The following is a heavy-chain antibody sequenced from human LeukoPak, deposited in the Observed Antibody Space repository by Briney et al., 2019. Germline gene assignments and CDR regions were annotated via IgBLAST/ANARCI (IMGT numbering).Heavy chain of an antibody. CDR2: ISNNGGYT. CDR1: GFTFSSSA. V-gene: IGHV3-23*01. CDR3: AKDQGTIFGVVIIFDY. D-gene: IGHD3-3*01. Sequence: GGSLRLSCAASGFTFSSSAMSWVRQAPGKGLEWVSAISNNGGYTYYADSVQGRFTISRDNSKSTLCLQMNSLRAEDTAVYYCAKDQGTIFGVVIIFDYWGQGTLVTVSS. J-gene: IGHJ4*02.